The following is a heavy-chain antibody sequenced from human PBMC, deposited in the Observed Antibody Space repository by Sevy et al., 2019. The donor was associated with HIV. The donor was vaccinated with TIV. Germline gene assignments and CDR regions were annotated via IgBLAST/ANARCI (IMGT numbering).Heavy chain of an antibody. CDR1: GFTFTYAW. CDR2: IKSKSDGGTT. CDR3: STDPIILLLVTDGMDV. J-gene: IGHJ6*02. Sequence: ETLSLTCAASGFTFTYAWMTWVRQAPGKGLEWVGRIKSKSDGGTTDYAAPVKGRFIISRDDSKNTLYLQMNSLKTEDTAVYYCSTDPIILLLVTDGMDVWGQGTTVTVSS. V-gene: IGHV3-15*01. D-gene: IGHD2-8*02.